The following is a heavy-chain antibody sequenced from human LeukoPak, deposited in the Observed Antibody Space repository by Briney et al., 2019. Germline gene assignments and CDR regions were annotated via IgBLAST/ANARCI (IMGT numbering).Heavy chain of an antibody. CDR3: AKTPPRYYVKGSYPDY. CDR2: TRYSETEI. J-gene: IGHJ4*02. CDR1: RFIFTSYD. Sequence: PGGSLRLSCATSRFIFTSYDMLWFRQAPGQGLELVVFTRYSETEIYYADSVKGRFTISRDNSKDTLYLQMNSLRAEDTAVYYCAKTPPRYYVKGSYPDYWGQGTLVIVSS. D-gene: IGHD3-10*02. V-gene: IGHV3-30*02.